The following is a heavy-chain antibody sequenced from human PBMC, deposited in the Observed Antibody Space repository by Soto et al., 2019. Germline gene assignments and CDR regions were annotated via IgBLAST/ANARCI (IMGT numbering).Heavy chain of an antibody. V-gene: IGHV3-33*01. J-gene: IGHJ2*01. CDR1: GFTFSSYG. Sequence: QVQLVESGGGVVQPGRSLRLSCAASGFTFSSYGMHWVRQAPGKGLEWVAVIWYDGSNKYYADSVKGRFTISRDNSKNTLYLQMNSLSAEDTAVYYCARDRGTGSSSGWYFDLWGRGTLVTVSS. CDR3: ARDRGTGSSSGWYFDL. D-gene: IGHD6-6*01. CDR2: IWYDGSNK.